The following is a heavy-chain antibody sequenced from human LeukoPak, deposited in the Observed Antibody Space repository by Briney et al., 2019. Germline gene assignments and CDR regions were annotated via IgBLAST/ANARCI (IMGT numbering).Heavy chain of an antibody. CDR1: GFTFSSYG. Sequence: GRSLRLSCAASGFTFSSYGMHWVHQAPGKGLEWVAVIWYDGSNKYYADSVKGRFTISRDNSKNTLYLQMNSLRAEDTAVYYCARGDYCSGGSCYLSALYYYYGMDVWGQGTTVTVSS. V-gene: IGHV3-33*01. D-gene: IGHD2-15*01. CDR3: ARGDYCSGGSCYLSALYYYYGMDV. CDR2: IWYDGSNK. J-gene: IGHJ6*02.